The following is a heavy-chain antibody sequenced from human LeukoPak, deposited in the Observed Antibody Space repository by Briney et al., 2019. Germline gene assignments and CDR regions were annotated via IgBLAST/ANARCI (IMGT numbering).Heavy chain of an antibody. D-gene: IGHD3-16*01. CDR1: GGSINSGSHY. V-gene: IGHV4-39*02. Sequence: PSETLSLTCTVSGGSINSGSHYWGWLRHPPGKGLEWIASIYYTGKTYYNPSRKSRATMSVDTSKNHFSLTLSSVTAADTAVYYCAKEATDYEWGSYRLGPFDYWGQGTLVTVSS. J-gene: IGHJ4*02. CDR2: IYYTGKT. CDR3: AKEATDYEWGSYRLGPFDY.